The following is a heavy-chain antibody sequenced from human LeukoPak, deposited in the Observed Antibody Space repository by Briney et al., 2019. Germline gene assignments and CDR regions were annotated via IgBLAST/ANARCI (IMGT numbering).Heavy chain of an antibody. D-gene: IGHD3-10*01. V-gene: IGHV4-59*01. CDR1: GGSISTYY. J-gene: IGHJ4*02. CDR3: ARSYGSGNYFDY. Sequence: NPSETLSLTCTVSGGSISTYYWSWIRQPPGKELEWIGYIYYSGSANYNPSLKSRVTISVDTSKNQFSLKLSSVTAADTAVYYCARSYGSGNYFDYWGQGTLVTVSS. CDR2: IYYSGSA.